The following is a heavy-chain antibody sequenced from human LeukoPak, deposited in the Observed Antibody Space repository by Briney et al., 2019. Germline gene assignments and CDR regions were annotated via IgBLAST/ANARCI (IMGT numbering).Heavy chain of an antibody. CDR2: IIPIFGTA. D-gene: IGHD2-15*01. V-gene: IGHV1-69*13. Sequence: SVKVSCKASGYTFTSYGISWVRQAPGQGLEWMGGIIPIFGTANYAQKFQGRVTITADESTSTAYMELSSLRSEDTAVYYCASTRYCSGGSCFAFDIWGQGTMVTVSS. CDR1: GYTFTSYG. J-gene: IGHJ3*02. CDR3: ASTRYCSGGSCFAFDI.